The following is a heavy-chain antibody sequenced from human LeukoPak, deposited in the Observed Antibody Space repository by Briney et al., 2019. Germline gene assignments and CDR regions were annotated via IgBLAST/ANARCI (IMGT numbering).Heavy chain of an antibody. D-gene: IGHD5-12*01. CDR2: VRNDVSNE. V-gene: IGHV3-30*02. CDR3: AKESDSGYHSEGPKS. CDR1: GFVLSDYG. J-gene: IGHJ4*02. Sequence: GGSLRLSCTPSGFVLSDYGMHWVRQAPGKGLEWVAFVRNDVSNEYYVGSVKGRFTISRDKSKNTLYLQMNSLRAEDTAVYSCAKESDSGYHSEGPKSWGLGTLVTVSS.